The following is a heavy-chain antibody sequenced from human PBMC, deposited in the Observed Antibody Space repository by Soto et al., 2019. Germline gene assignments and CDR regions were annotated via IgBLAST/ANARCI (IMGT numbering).Heavy chain of an antibody. CDR3: ARARYSGSYFPRYYYGMDV. CDR1: GFTFSSYA. J-gene: IGHJ6*02. D-gene: IGHD1-26*01. V-gene: IGHV3-30-3*01. CDR2: ISYDGSNK. Sequence: GGSLRLSCAASGFTFSSYAMHWVRQAPGKGLEWVAVISYDGSNKYYADSVKGRFTISRDNSKNTLYLQMNSLRAEETAVYYCARARYSGSYFPRYYYGMDVWGQGTTVTVSS.